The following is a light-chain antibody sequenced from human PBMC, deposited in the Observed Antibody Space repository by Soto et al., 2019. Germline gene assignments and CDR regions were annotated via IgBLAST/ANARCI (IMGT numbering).Light chain of an antibody. CDR3: QTWGTGIHWV. V-gene: IGLV4-69*01. Sequence: QLVLTQSPSASASLGASVKLTCTLSSGHSSYAIAWHQQQPEKGPRYLMKLNSDGSHSKGDGIPDRFSGSSSGAERYLTISSLQSEHEADYYCQTWGTGIHWVFGGGTKLTVL. J-gene: IGLJ3*02. CDR2: LNSDGSH. CDR1: SGHSSYA.